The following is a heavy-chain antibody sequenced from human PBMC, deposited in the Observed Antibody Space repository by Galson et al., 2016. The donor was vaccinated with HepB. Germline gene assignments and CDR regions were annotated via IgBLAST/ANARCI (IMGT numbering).Heavy chain of an antibody. CDR3: ARVRVRYFDY. Sequence: ETLSLTCTVSGGSVNSSNFYWAWIRQPPGKGLEWIGSFFYNGRTYYKPSLQSRVAISADMSKNQFSLKLTSVTASDTAIYFCARVRVRYFDYWGQGTLVTVSS. V-gene: IGHV4-39*01. CDR2: FFYNGRT. J-gene: IGHJ4*02. CDR1: GGSVNSSNFY. D-gene: IGHD3-3*01.